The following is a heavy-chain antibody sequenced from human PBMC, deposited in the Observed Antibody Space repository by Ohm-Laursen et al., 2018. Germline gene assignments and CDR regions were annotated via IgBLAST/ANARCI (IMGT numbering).Heavy chain of an antibody. Sequence: SLRLSCAASGSTFDDYAMHWVRQAPGKGLEWVSGISWNSGSIGYADSVKGRFTISRDNAKNSLYLQMNSLRAEDTAVYYCARDPYSSGWFDPWGQGTLVTVSS. CDR3: ARDPYSSGWFDP. D-gene: IGHD6-25*01. CDR1: GSTFDDYA. CDR2: ISWNSGSI. J-gene: IGHJ5*02. V-gene: IGHV3-9*01.